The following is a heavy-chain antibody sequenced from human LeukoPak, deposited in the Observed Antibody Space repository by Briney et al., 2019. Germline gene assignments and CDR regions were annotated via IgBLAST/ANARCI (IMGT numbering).Heavy chain of an antibody. CDR1: GFSFSDSY. Sequence: NPGGSLRLSCAASGFSFSDSYMSWIRQAPGQGLEWLSYIKSSDTSTFYADSVKGRFTVSRDNAKNSLYLQMNSLRAEDTAVYYCARCGNMSSHAFDIWGQGTVVTVSS. CDR2: IKSSDTST. V-gene: IGHV3-11*01. J-gene: IGHJ3*02. CDR3: ARCGNMSSHAFDI. D-gene: IGHD2/OR15-2a*01.